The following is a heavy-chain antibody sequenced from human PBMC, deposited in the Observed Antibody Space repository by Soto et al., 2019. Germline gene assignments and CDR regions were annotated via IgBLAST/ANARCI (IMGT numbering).Heavy chain of an antibody. J-gene: IGHJ4*02. CDR1: GFTLNDFG. CDR2: ISGYDGNT. D-gene: IGHD3-10*01. Sequence: QVQLVQSGAEVKKSGASVKVSCKASGFTLNDFGVSWVRQAPGQGLEWMGWISGYDGNTNFAQKYEGRVTMTIDSSTSTAYMELRNLRSDDTAMYYCAREEWFGQTPFDSWGQGTLVTVSS. V-gene: IGHV1-18*01. CDR3: AREEWFGQTPFDS.